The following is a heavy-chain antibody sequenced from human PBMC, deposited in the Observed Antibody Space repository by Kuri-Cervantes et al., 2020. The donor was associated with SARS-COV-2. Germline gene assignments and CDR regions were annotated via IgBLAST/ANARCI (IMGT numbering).Heavy chain of an antibody. CDR3: AGFSSSSVGGYFDY. D-gene: IGHD6-6*01. CDR2: MNPDTGNS. J-gene: IGHJ4*02. CDR1: GYTFSTYD. V-gene: IGHV1-8*02. Sequence: ASVNVSCKASGYTFSTYDIYWVRQASGQGLEWMGWMNPDTGNSGNAQNFRDRVTMTRDTSTSKVYVEMSRLRPDDTAVYDFAGFSSSSVGGYFDYWGQGTLVTVSS.